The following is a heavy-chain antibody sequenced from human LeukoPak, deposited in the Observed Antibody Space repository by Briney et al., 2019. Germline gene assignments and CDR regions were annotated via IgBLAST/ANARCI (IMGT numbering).Heavy chain of an antibody. V-gene: IGHV3-38-3*01. CDR3: ARETPFDY. CDR1: GFTVSSNE. Sequence: GGSLRLSCAASGFTVSSNEMSWVRQAPGKGLEWVSSISGGSTYYADSRKGRFTISRDNSKNTLHLQMNSLRAEDTAVYYCARETPFDYWGQGTLVTVSS. J-gene: IGHJ4*02. CDR2: ISGGST.